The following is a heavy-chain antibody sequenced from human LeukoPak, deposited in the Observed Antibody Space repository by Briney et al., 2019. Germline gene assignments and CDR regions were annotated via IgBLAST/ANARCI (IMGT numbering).Heavy chain of an antibody. CDR1: GGSFSGYY. Sequence: SETLSLTCAVYGGSFSGYYWSWIRQPPGEGLEWIGEINHSGSTNYNPSLKSRVTISVDTSKNQFSLKLSSVTAADTAVYYCASRIAAAGSYFDYWGQGTLVTVSS. J-gene: IGHJ4*02. CDR2: INHSGST. CDR3: ASRIAAAGSYFDY. V-gene: IGHV4-34*01. D-gene: IGHD6-13*01.